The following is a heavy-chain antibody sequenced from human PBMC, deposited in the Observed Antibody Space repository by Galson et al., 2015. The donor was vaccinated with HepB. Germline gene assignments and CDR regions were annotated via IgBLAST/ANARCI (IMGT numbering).Heavy chain of an antibody. CDR3: ARDGRLGYCSSTSCHVPWFDP. Sequence: SLTCTVSGGSISSGGYYWSWIRQHPGKGLEWIGYIYYSGRTYSNPSLKSRVTISVDTSKNQFSLKLSSVTAADTAVYYCARDGRLGYCSSTSCHVPWFDPWGQGTLVTVSS. D-gene: IGHD2-2*01. V-gene: IGHV4-31*03. J-gene: IGHJ5*02. CDR1: GGSISSGGYY. CDR2: IYYSGRT.